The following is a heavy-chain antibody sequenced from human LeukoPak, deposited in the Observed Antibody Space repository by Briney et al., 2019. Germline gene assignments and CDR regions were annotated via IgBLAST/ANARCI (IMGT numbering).Heavy chain of an antibody. V-gene: IGHV3-23*01. CDR3: ALGGSYRPFDY. CDR2: ISGSGGST. J-gene: IGHJ4*02. Sequence: GGSLRLSCAASGFTFSSYAMSWVRQAPGKGLEWVSAISGSGGSTYYADSVKGRFTISRDNAKNSLYLQMNSLRAEDTAVYYCALGGSYRPFDYWGQGTLVTVSS. D-gene: IGHD1-26*01. CDR1: GFTFSSYA.